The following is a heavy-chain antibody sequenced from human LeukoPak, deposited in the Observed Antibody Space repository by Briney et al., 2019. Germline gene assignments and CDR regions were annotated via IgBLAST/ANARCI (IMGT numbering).Heavy chain of an antibody. CDR3: ARGHVYGSGSYYTRWFDP. Sequence: SETLSLTCTVSGGSISSSSYYWGWIRQPPGKGLEWIGSIYYSGSTYYNPSLKSRVTISVDTSKNQFSLKLSSVTAADTAVYYCARGHVYGSGSYYTRWFDPWGQGTLVTVSS. J-gene: IGHJ5*02. CDR2: IYYSGST. V-gene: IGHV4-39*07. D-gene: IGHD3-10*01. CDR1: GGSISSSSYY.